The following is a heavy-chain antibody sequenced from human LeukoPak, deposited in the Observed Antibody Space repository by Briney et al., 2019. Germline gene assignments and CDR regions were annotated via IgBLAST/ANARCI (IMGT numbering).Heavy chain of an antibody. V-gene: IGHV1-3*01. CDR1: GYTFTSYA. Sequence: ASVKVSCTASGYTFTSYAMHWVRQAPGQRLEWMGWINAGNGNTKYSQKFQGRVTITRDTSASTAYMELSSLRSEDTAVYYCARDEIRHRGSSPDYWGQGTLVTVSS. CDR3: ARDEIRHRGSSPDY. D-gene: IGHD6-13*01. CDR2: INAGNGNT. J-gene: IGHJ4*02.